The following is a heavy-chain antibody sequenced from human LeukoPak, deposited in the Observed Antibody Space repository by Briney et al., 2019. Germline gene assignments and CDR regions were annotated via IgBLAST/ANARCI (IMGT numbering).Heavy chain of an antibody. D-gene: IGHD4-23*01. J-gene: IGHJ4*02. Sequence: GGSLRLSCAASGFTFSSYEMNWVRQAPGKGLEWVSYISSSGSTIYYADSVKGRFTISRDNAKNSLYLQMNSLRTEDTAVYYCARDLGGNSAAWWGQGTLVTVSS. CDR2: ISSSGSTI. V-gene: IGHV3-48*03. CDR1: GFTFSSYE. CDR3: ARDLGGNSAAW.